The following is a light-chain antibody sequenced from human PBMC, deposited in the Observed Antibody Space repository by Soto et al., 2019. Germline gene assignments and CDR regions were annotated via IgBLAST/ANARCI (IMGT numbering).Light chain of an antibody. Sequence: QSALTQPASVSGSPGQSITISCTGTSSDVGDYNYVSWYQQHPGKAPKLMIYDVSNRPSGVSNRFSGSKSGNTASLTISGLHAEDEYDYYCSSYTSSSTVVFGGGTKLTVL. CDR2: DVS. V-gene: IGLV2-14*01. CDR1: SSDVGDYNY. J-gene: IGLJ2*01. CDR3: SSYTSSSTVV.